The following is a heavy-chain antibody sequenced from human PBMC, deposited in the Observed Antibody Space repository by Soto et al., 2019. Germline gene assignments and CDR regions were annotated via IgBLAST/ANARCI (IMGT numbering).Heavy chain of an antibody. CDR2: IIPIFGTA. D-gene: IGHD3-10*01. CDR3: ARGITMVRGVHYYYYGMDV. J-gene: IGHJ6*02. Sequence: WASVKVSCKASGGTFSSYAISWVRQAPGQGLEWMGGIIPIFGTANYAQKFQGRVTITADESTSTAYMELSSLRSEDTAVYYCARGITMVRGVHYYYYGMDVWGQGTTVTVSS. V-gene: IGHV1-69*13. CDR1: GGTFSSYA.